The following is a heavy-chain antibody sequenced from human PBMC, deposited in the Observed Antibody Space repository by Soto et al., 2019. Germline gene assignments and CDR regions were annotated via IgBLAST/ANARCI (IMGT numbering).Heavy chain of an antibody. D-gene: IGHD3-10*01. CDR2: IRSKAYSGTA. J-gene: IGHJ4*02. Sequence: GGSLRLSXTASGFTFGDYAMSWFRQAPGKGLEWVGFIRSKAYSGTAEYAASVKGRFTMSRDDSKNIAYLQMNSLKTEDTAVYYCSRDRSGITMIRGVADYWGQGTLVTVSS. CDR3: SRDRSGITMIRGVADY. V-gene: IGHV3-49*03. CDR1: GFTFGDYA.